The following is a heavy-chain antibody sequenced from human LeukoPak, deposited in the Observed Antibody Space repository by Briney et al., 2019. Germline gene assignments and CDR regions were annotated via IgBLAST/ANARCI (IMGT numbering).Heavy chain of an antibody. CDR2: SDPEDGET. CDR1: GYTLTELS. V-gene: IGHV1-24*01. D-gene: IGHD6-19*01. J-gene: IGHJ4*02. Sequence: ASVTVSCKVSGYTLTELSMHWVRQAPGKGLEWMGGSDPEDGETIYAQKFQGRVTMTEDTSTDTAYMELSSLRSEDTAVYYCATLQWLVRRGFDYWGQGTLVTVSS. CDR3: ATLQWLVRRGFDY.